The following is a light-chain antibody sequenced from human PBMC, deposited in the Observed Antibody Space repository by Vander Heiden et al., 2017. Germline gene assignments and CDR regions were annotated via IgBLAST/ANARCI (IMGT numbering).Light chain of an antibody. J-gene: IGKJ1*01. Sequence: DIQMTQSPSSLSASVGDRVTITCRASQSISSYLNWYQQKPGKAPKLLIYAASTLQSGVPSRFSGSASGADFTLTISILQPEDFATYFCQQSYSTPQTFGQGTRVEIK. CDR1: QSISSY. CDR3: QQSYSTPQT. CDR2: AAS. V-gene: IGKV1-39*01.